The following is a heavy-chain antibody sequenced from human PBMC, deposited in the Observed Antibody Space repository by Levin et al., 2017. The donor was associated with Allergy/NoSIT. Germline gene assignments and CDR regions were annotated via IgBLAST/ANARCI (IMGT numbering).Heavy chain of an antibody. V-gene: IGHV4-59*01. Sequence: SETLSLTCTVSDGSISNYYWSWIRQPPGKGLEWIGYISDSGSTYYNPSLKSRVTVSIDTSKSQFSLKLGSVTSADTAVYLCARAPDYGSNSRGAFDSWGQGILVTVSS. CDR3: ARAPDYGSNSRGAFDS. CDR1: DGSISNYY. D-gene: IGHD4-23*01. CDR2: ISDSGST. J-gene: IGHJ4*02.